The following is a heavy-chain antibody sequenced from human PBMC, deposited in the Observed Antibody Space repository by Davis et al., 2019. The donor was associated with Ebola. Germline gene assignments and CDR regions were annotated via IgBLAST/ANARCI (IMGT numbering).Heavy chain of an antibody. D-gene: IGHD5-12*01. CDR1: GFTFSSYA. J-gene: IGHJ6*02. CDR2: ISGSGGST. CDR3: ARGIRYSGYYYYGVDV. V-gene: IGHV3-23*01. Sequence: GGSLRLSCAASGFTFSSYAMSWVRQAPGKGLEWASAISGSGGSTYYADSVKGRFTISRDNSKNTLYLQMNSLRPEDTAVYYCARGIRYSGYYYYGVDVWGQGTTVTVSS.